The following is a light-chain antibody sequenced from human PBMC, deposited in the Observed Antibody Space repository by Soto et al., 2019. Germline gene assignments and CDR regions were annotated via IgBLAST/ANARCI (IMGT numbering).Light chain of an antibody. CDR2: TNN. V-gene: IGLV1-44*01. CDR1: SSNIGSNT. J-gene: IGLJ1*01. CDR3: AAWDDSLSGYV. Sequence: QSALTQPPSASGAPGQRVTISCSGSSSNIGSNTVNWYQQLPGTAPKVLIYTNNQRPSGVPDRFSGSKSGTSASLAISGLQSEDEADYYCAAWDDSLSGYVFGTGTKVTV.